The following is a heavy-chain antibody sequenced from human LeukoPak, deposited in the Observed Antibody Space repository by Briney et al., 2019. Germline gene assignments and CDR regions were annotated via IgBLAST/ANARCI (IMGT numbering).Heavy chain of an antibody. Sequence: QTGGSLRLSCAASGFTFSSSWMHWVCQAPEKGLEWVAGIKCDGSEKYYVDSVKGRLTISRDNAKNSLYLQMNSLRAEDTAVYYCAELGITMIGGVWGKGTTVTISS. CDR1: GFTFSSSW. D-gene: IGHD3-10*02. CDR2: IKCDGSEK. V-gene: IGHV3-52*01. CDR3: AELGITMIGGV. J-gene: IGHJ6*04.